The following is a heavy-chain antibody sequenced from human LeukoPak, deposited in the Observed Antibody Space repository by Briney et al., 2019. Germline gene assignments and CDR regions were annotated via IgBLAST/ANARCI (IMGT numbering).Heavy chain of an antibody. Sequence: ASVKASCKASGGTFSSYAISWVRQAPGQGLEWMGGIIPIFGTANYAQKFQGRVTITADESTSTAYMELSSLRSEDTAVYYCARISSSYCSSTSCSGHWGQGTLVTVSS. CDR1: GGTFSSYA. J-gene: IGHJ4*02. CDR2: IIPIFGTA. D-gene: IGHD2-2*01. V-gene: IGHV1-69*13. CDR3: ARISSSYCSSTSCSGH.